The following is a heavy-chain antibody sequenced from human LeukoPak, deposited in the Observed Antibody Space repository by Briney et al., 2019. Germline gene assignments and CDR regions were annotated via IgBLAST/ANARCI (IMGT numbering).Heavy chain of an antibody. CDR3: ASPGSVGDTGMPDY. CDR1: GFTFSSYS. V-gene: IGHV3-21*01. J-gene: IGHJ4*02. Sequence: GGSLRLSCAASGFTFSSYSMNWVRQAPGKGLELVSSISSSSSYIYYADSVKGRFTISRDNAKNSLYLQMNSLRAEDTAVYYCASPGSVGDTGMPDYWGQGTLVTVSS. CDR2: ISSSSSYI. D-gene: IGHD5-18*01.